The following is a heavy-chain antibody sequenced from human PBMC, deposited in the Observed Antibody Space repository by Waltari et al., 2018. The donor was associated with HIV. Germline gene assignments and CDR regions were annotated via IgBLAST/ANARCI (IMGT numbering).Heavy chain of an antibody. CDR2: IYYSGST. D-gene: IGHD3-9*01. CDR3: ARHEGLVMQNWFDP. V-gene: IGHV4-39*01. CDR1: GGSISSSSYY. Sequence: QLQLQESGPGLVKPSETLSLTCTVSGGSISSSSYYWGWIRQPPGKGLEWIGSIYYSGSTYYNPSLKSRVTISVDTSKNQFSLKLSSVTAADTAVYYCARHEGLVMQNWFDPWGQGTLVTVSS. J-gene: IGHJ5*02.